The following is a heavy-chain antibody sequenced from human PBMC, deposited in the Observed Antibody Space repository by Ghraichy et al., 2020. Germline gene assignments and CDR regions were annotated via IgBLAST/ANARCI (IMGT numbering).Heavy chain of an antibody. J-gene: IGHJ5*02. D-gene: IGHD1-26*01. CDR2: IYYSGST. CDR1: GGSISRYY. Sequence: SQTLSLTCTVSGGSISRYYWSWFRQPPGKELEWIGYIYYSGSTNYNPSLKSRVTISVDTSKNQFSLKLSSVTAADTAVYYCARQGATGSYIWFDPWGQGTLVTVSS. CDR3: ARQGATGSYIWFDP. V-gene: IGHV4-59*08.